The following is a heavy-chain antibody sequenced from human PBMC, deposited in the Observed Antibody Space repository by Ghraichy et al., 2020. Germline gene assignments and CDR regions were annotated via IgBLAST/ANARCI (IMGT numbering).Heavy chain of an antibody. Sequence: GGSLRLSCAASGFSISGYWMSWVRQAPGKGLEWVANIKQDGGEKYYVDSVKGRFTISRDNAQNSLALQMNSLRAEDTAVYYCAKNQWLQFDAFNIWGRGTLVTVSS. J-gene: IGHJ3*02. V-gene: IGHV3-7*03. CDR1: GFSISGYW. CDR3: AKNQWLQFDAFNI. CDR2: IKQDGGEK. D-gene: IGHD5-24*01.